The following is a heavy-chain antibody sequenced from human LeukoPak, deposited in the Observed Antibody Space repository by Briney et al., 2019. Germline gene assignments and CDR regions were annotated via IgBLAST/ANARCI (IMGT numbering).Heavy chain of an antibody. Sequence: ASVKVSCKASGYTFTNYYMHWVRQAPGQGLEWMGLIHPNDGDTKYTQEFQDRVTMTTDTSTSTAYMELRSLRSDDTAVYYCARGGRDFDYWGQGTLVTASS. J-gene: IGHJ4*02. V-gene: IGHV1-46*01. CDR1: GYTFTNYY. D-gene: IGHD1-26*01. CDR3: ARGGRDFDY. CDR2: IHPNDGDT.